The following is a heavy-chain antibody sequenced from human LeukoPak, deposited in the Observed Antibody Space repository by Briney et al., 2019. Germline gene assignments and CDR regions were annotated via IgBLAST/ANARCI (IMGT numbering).Heavy chain of an antibody. D-gene: IGHD4-17*01. CDR3: ASQAYGDYVFYFDY. CDR1: AGTFSSYA. CDR2: IIPILGIA. V-gene: IGHV1-69*04. Sequence: ASVKFSCTASAGTFSSYAISWVRQAPGQGLEWMGRIIPILGIANYAQKFQGRVTITADKSTSTAYMELSSLRSEDTAVYYCASQAYGDYVFYFDYWGQGTLVTVSS. J-gene: IGHJ4*02.